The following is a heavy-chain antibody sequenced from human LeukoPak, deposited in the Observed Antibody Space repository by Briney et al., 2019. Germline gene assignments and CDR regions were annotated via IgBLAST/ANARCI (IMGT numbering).Heavy chain of an antibody. CDR1: GFTFSAYC. CDR3: AKHWSYCSTTSCFFNYYYYMDV. CDR2: VSGADGTT. D-gene: IGHD2-2*01. V-gene: IGHV3-23*01. J-gene: IGHJ6*03. Sequence: QAGGSLRLSCAASGFTFSAYCMSWVRQSPRKGLEWVSGVSGADGTTYYADSVKGRFTISRDNSKSTLYLQMNNLRAEDTAVYYCAKHWSYCSTTSCFFNYYYYMDVWGKGTTVTVSS.